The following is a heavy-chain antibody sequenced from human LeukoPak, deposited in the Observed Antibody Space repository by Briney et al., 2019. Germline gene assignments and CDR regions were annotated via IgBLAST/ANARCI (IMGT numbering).Heavy chain of an antibody. D-gene: IGHD2-15*01. Sequence: GGXXKISFKGSGYNFTSYWIGWVRQMPGKGVEWMGIIYPGDSDTRYSPSFQGQVTISAEKSISTAYLQWSSLKASDTAMYYCARAVRCSGGSCDPDYYYYMDVWGKGTTVTVSS. J-gene: IGHJ6*03. CDR1: GYNFTSYW. CDR2: IYPGDSDT. V-gene: IGHV5-51*01. CDR3: ARAVRCSGGSCDPDYYYYMDV.